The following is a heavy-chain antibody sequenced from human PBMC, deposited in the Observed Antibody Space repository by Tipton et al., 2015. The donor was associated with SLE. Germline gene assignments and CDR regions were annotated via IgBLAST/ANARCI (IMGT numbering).Heavy chain of an antibody. J-gene: IGHJ4*02. CDR1: GGSIDTSY. D-gene: IGHD2-8*02. Sequence: LRLSCTVSGGSIDTSYWSWIRHSPGKGLEWIGYIYHSEAPTYNPSLRRRVTMSLATSKNRFSLKLSSVTAADTAVYYCARDVGGYNTGWFPYYFDYWGQGTLVTVTS. CDR2: IYHSEAP. CDR3: ARDVGGYNTGWFPYYFDY. V-gene: IGHV4-59*12.